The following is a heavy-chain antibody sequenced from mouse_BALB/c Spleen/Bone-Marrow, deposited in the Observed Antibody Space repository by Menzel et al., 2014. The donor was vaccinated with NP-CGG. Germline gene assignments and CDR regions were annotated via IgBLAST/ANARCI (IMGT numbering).Heavy chain of an antibody. CDR3: AKNYYYGYAAY. V-gene: IGHV4-1*02. CDR2: INPASSTI. J-gene: IGHJ3*01. D-gene: IGHD1-2*01. CDR1: AVDFSRYW. Sequence: PAAAVDFSRYWMTWVRQAPGKGLEWIGEINPASSTINYTPSLKDKFIISRDNAKNTLYLQMSKVRSEDTALYYCAKNYYYGYAAYWGQGTLVTVSA.